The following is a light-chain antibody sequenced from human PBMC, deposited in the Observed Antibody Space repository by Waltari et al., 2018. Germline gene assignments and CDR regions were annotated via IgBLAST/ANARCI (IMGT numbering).Light chain of an antibody. CDR3: QQYNNWPPT. V-gene: IGKV3-15*01. CDR2: GAS. Sequence: ETVMTQSPATLSVSPGERDTLSCRASQSVSSNLAWYQQKRGQAPRLLIHGASTRATGIPARFSGSGSGTEFTLTISSLQSEDFAVYYCQQYNNWPPTFGQGTKVEIK. CDR1: QSVSSN. J-gene: IGKJ1*01.